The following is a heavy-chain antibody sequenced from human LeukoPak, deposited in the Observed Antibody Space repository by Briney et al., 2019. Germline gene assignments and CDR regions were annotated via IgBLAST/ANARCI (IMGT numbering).Heavy chain of an antibody. D-gene: IGHD3/OR15-3a*01. Sequence: GGSLRLSCAASEFTFSSYAMHWVRQAPGKGLEWVALVSYDGSDKYYADSVKGRFTISRDNSKNTLYLQMNSLRGEDTAVYYCAKAHLLDWLLPFDYWGQGTLVTVSS. V-gene: IGHV3-30*18. CDR3: AKAHLLDWLLPFDY. CDR2: VSYDGSDK. J-gene: IGHJ4*02. CDR1: EFTFSSYA.